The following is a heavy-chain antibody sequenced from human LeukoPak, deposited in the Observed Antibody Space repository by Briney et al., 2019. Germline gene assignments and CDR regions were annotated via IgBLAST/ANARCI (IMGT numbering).Heavy chain of an antibody. CDR3: AILPPDIVVVPAARKPSYYYMDV. D-gene: IGHD2-2*01. V-gene: IGHV3-48*01. Sequence: GGSLRLSCAASGFTLSSYSMNWVRQAPGKGLEGVSYISSSSSSTIYYADSVKGRFTITRQNAKNSPYLQMNSLRAEDTAVYYCAILPPDIVVVPAARKPSYYYMDVWGKGTTVTVSS. CDR2: ISSSSSSTI. CDR1: GFTLSSYS. J-gene: IGHJ6*03.